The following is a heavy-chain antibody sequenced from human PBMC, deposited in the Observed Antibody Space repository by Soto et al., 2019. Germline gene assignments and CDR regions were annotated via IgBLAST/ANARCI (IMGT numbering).Heavy chain of an antibody. CDR2: ISYDGSNK. CDR3: AKDFMYHSSSS. Sequence: GGSLRLSCAASGFTFSSYGMHWVRQAPGKGLEWVAVISYDGSNKYYADSVKGRFTISRDNSKNTLYLQMNSLRAEDTAVYYCAKDFMYHSSSSWGQGTTVTVSS. D-gene: IGHD6-6*01. V-gene: IGHV3-30*18. J-gene: IGHJ6*02. CDR1: GFTFSSYG.